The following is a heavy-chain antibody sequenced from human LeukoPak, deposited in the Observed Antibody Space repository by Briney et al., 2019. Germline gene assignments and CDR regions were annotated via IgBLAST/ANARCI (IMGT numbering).Heavy chain of an antibody. CDR2: ISSNGGST. CDR3: ASVGYYSNYDFDY. CDR1: GFTFSSYA. D-gene: IGHD4-11*01. J-gene: IGHJ4*02. V-gene: IGHV3-64*01. Sequence: GGSLRLSCAASGFTFSSYAMHWVRQAPGKGLEYVSAISSNGGSTYYANSVKGRFTISRDNSKNTLYLQMGSLRAEDMAVYYCASVGYYSNYDFDYWGQGTLVTVSS.